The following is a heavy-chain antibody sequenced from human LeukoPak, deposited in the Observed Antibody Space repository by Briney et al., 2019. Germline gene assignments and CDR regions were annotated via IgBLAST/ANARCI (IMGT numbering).Heavy chain of an antibody. D-gene: IGHD6-13*01. CDR3: ARYSSSSSFDY. V-gene: IGHV3-13*01. Sequence: GGSLRLSCAASGFTFSSYDMHWVRQATGKGLEWVSAIGTAGDTYYPGSVKGRFTISRENAKNSLYLQMNSLRAGDTAVYFCARYSSSSSFDYWGQGTLVTVSS. J-gene: IGHJ4*02. CDR1: GFTFSSYD. CDR2: IGTAGDT.